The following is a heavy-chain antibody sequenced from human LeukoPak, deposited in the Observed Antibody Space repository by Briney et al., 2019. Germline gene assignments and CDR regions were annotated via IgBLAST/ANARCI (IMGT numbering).Heavy chain of an antibody. D-gene: IGHD1-26*01. CDR1: GFTFSSYA. CDR2: ISGSGGST. V-gene: IGHV3-23*01. CDR3: ARDGSGSYSYYFDY. Sequence: GGSLRLSCAASGFTFSSYAMSWVRQAPGKGLEWVSAISGSGGSTYYADSVKGRFTISRDNSKNTLYLQMNSLRAEDTAVYYCARDGSGSYSYYFDYWGQGTLVTVSS. J-gene: IGHJ4*02.